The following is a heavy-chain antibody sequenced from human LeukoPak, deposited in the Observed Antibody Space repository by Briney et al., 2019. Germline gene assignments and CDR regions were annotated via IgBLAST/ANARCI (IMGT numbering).Heavy chain of an antibody. J-gene: IGHJ4*02. CDR1: GFNFITTW. CDR3: VIDDLYDSGGYFYDYFDY. D-gene: IGHD3-22*01. Sequence: GGSLRLSCATTGFNFITTWMSWVRQAPGKGLEWVGRIKSKTSGGTDYAESLKGRFIISRDDSKGTLFLQMNNLEAEDTAVYYCVIDDLYDSGGYFYDYFDYWGQGSLVTVTS. CDR2: IKSKTSGGT. V-gene: IGHV3-15*05.